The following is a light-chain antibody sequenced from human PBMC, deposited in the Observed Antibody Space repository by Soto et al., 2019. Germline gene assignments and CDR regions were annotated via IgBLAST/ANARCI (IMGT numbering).Light chain of an antibody. CDR3: QQYERPPFA. J-gene: IGKJ2*01. CDR1: QRVSNSY. CDR2: DAS. Sequence: EIVLTQSPGTLSLFPGDRATLSCRASQRVSNSYLAWFQQKPGQAPRLLIYDASSRVAGVPDRVSGGGSGTDFTLTISALEPEDFALYFCQQYERPPFAFGQGTRLEI. V-gene: IGKV3-20*01.